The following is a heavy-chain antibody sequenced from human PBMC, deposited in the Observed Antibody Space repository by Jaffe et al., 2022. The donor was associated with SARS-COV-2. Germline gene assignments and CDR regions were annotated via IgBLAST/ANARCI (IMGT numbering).Heavy chain of an antibody. Sequence: QLQLQESGPGLVKPSETLSLTCTVSGGSISSSSYYWGWIRQPPGKGLEWIGSIYYSGSTYYNPSLKSRVTISVDTSKNQFSLKLSSVTAADTAVYYCESEANGVSSPTFFDYWGQGTLVTVSS. CDR3: ESEANGVSSPTFFDY. V-gene: IGHV4-39*01. D-gene: IGHD2-8*01. J-gene: IGHJ4*02. CDR2: IYYSGST. CDR1: GGSISSSSYY.